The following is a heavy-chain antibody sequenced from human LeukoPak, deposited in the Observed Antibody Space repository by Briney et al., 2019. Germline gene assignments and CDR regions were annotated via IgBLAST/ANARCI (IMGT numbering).Heavy chain of an antibody. D-gene: IGHD3/OR15-3a*01. Sequence: GGSLRLSCAASGFTFSSYAMHWVRQAPGKGLEWVAVISYDGSNKYYADSVKGRFTISRNNSKNTLYLQMNSLRAEDTAVYYCAKVGLDYWGQGTLVTVSS. CDR1: GFTFSSYA. J-gene: IGHJ4*02. V-gene: IGHV3-30-3*01. CDR2: ISYDGSNK. CDR3: AKVGLDY.